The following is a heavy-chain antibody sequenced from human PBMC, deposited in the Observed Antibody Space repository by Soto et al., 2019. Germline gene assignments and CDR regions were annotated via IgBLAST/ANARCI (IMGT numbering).Heavy chain of an antibody. D-gene: IGHD3-3*01. CDR3: ARDQMTIYGVVSPSLDY. CDR2: INGENGNT. CDR1: GYTFIRYA. J-gene: IGHJ4*02. Sequence: VQLVQSGAEVKTPGASVKVSCQAFGYTFIRYAMHWVRQAPGQRLEWMGWINGENGNTRYSGNFQGRVTITRDTSASTVYMELSSLTSEDTALYYCARDQMTIYGVVSPSLDYWGQGTLVTVSP. V-gene: IGHV1-3*01.